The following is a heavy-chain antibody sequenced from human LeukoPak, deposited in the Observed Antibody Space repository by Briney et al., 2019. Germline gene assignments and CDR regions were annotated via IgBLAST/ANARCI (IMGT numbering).Heavy chain of an antibody. V-gene: IGHV4-59*08. D-gene: IGHD2-2*01. J-gene: IGHJ3*02. CDR3: AGVVVPAAIWYAFDI. Sequence: SETLSLTCTVSGGSISSYYWSWIRQPPGKGLEWIGYIYYSGSTNYNPSLKSRVTISVDTSKNQFSLELSSVTAADTAVYYCAGVVVPAAIWYAFDIWGQGTMVTVSS. CDR2: IYYSGST. CDR1: GGSISSYY.